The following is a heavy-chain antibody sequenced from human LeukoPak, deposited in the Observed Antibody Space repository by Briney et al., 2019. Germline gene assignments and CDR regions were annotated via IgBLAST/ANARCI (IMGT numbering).Heavy chain of an antibody. CDR3: ARSLNYYYDSSGSFDY. J-gene: IGHJ4*02. V-gene: IGHV4-61*02. D-gene: IGHD3-22*01. Sequence: PSETLSLTCTVSGESISNSRHYWSWIRQPAGKGLEWIGRIYISGSTNYNPSLKSRVTMSVDTSKNQFSLKLSSVTAADTAVYYCARSLNYYYDSSGSFDYWGQGTLVTVSS. CDR2: IYISGST. CDR1: GESISNSRHY.